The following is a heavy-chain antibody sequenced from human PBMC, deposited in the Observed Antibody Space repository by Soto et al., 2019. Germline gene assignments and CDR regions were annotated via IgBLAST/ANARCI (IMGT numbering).Heavy chain of an antibody. CDR1: GFPFGRSA. D-gene: IGHD3-3*01. Sequence: GGSLRLSCAASGFPFGRSAMSWVRQAPGMGLEWVSTVIGDTTSTNYADSVKGRFTISRDNAKNTLYLQMNSLRAEDTAVYYCARVPLNGATYYDFWSGYPDAFDIWGQGTMVTVSS. J-gene: IGHJ3*02. CDR2: VIGDTTST. V-gene: IGHV3-23*01. CDR3: ARVPLNGATYYDFWSGYPDAFDI.